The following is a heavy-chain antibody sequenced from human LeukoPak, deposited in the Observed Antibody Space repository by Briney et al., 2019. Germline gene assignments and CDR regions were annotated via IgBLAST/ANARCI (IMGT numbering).Heavy chain of an antibody. D-gene: IGHD3-9*01. CDR3: AREDYDILTGYYTYFDY. V-gene: IGHV3-30-3*01. CDR2: ISYDGSNK. CDR1: GFTFSSYA. Sequence: GRSLRLSCAASGFTFSSYAMHWVRQAPGKGLEWVAVISYDGSNKYYADSVKGRFTISRDNSKNTLYLQMNSLRAEDTAVYYCAREDYDILTGYYTYFDYWGQGTLVTVSS. J-gene: IGHJ4*02.